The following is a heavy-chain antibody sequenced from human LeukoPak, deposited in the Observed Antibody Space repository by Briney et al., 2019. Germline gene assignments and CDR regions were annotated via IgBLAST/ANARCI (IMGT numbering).Heavy chain of an antibody. CDR3: ARGLKWSYYYGMDV. D-gene: IGHD2-15*01. Sequence: SETLSLTCAVYGGSFSGYYWSWIRQPPGKRLEWLGEINHSGSTNYNPSLKSRVTISVDTSKNQFSLKLSSVTAADTAVYYCARGLKWSYYYGMDVWGQGTTVTVSS. V-gene: IGHV4-34*01. CDR2: INHSGST. CDR1: GGSFSGYY. J-gene: IGHJ6*02.